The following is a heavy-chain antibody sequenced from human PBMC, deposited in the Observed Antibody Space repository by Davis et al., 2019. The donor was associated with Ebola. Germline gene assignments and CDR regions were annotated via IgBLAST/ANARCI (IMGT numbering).Heavy chain of an antibody. D-gene: IGHD6-6*01. CDR2: IYYSGNT. Sequence: MPSETLSLTCTVTGGSMSTYYWSWLRQSPGKGLEWIGYIYYSGNTNYNPSLKSRVTMSVDTSKNQFSLKVRSVTAADTAVYYCARAARLTVGWFDPWGQGTLVTASS. V-gene: IGHV4-59*01. J-gene: IGHJ5*02. CDR1: GGSMSTYY. CDR3: ARAARLTVGWFDP.